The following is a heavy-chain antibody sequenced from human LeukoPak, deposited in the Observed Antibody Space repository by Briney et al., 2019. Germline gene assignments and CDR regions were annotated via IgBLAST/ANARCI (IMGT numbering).Heavy chain of an antibody. CDR1: GGSLSSYY. D-gene: IGHD6-13*01. CDR2: VYYSGST. V-gene: IGHV4-59*08. J-gene: IGHJ4*02. Sequence: PSETLSLTCTVSGGSLSSYYWSWIRQPPGKGLEWIGYVYYSGSTNYNPSLKSRVTISVDTSKNQFSLSLTSVTAPDTAVYYCGKSYSSTWYGDFDYWGQGTLVTVSS. CDR3: GKSYSSTWYGDFDY.